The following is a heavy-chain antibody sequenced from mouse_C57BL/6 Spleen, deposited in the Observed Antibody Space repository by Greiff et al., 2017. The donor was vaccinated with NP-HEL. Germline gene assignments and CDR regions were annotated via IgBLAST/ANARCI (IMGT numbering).Heavy chain of an antibody. V-gene: IGHV1-61*01. J-gene: IGHJ1*03. CDR1: GYTFTSYW. CDR3: ARRYYGSSYLNWYFDV. CDR2: IYPSDSET. D-gene: IGHD1-1*01. Sequence: QVHVKQPGAELVRPGSSVKLSCKASGYTFTSYWMDWVKQRPGQGLEWIGNIYPSDSETHYNQKFKDKATLTVDKSSSTAYMQLSSLTSEDSAVYYCARRYYGSSYLNWYFDVWGTGTTVTVSS.